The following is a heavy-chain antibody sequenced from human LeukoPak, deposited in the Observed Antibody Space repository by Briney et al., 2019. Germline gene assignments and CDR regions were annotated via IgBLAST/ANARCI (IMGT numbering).Heavy chain of an antibody. Sequence: SQTLSLTCAISGDSVSSNSAAWNWITKYPSRGLAWLGRTYYRSKWYNDYAVSVKSRITINTDTSKNQFSLQLNSVTPEDTAVYYCARVTYDSSGYRQNWFDPWCQGTQVTVSS. CDR2: TYYRSKWYN. CDR1: GDSVSSNSAA. CDR3: ARVTYDSSGYRQNWFDP. D-gene: IGHD3-22*01. J-gene: IGHJ5*02. V-gene: IGHV6-1*01.